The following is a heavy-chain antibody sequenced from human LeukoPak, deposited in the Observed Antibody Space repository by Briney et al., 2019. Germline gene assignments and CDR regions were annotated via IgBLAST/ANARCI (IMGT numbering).Heavy chain of an antibody. J-gene: IGHJ4*02. D-gene: IGHD6-19*01. CDR1: GFTFSSYA. CDR2: ISSNGGST. Sequence: PGGSLRLSCSASGFTFSSYAMHWVRQAPGKGLEYVSAISSNGGSTYYADSVKGRFTISRDNSRNTLYLQMSSVRAEATAVYYCVKGQAGNFDYWGQGTLVTVSS. CDR3: VKGQAGNFDY. V-gene: IGHV3-64D*06.